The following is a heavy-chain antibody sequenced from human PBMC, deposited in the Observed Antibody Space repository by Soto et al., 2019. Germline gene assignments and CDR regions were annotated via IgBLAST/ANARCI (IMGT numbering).Heavy chain of an antibody. CDR3: TTKNGYTAPTEY. D-gene: IGHD1-1*01. CDR2: IKSIAYGGTI. V-gene: IGHV3-15*01. J-gene: IGHJ4*02. CDR1: GFTFSSYG. Sequence: GGSLRLSCATSGFTFSSYGMHWVRQAPGKGPEWVGHIKSIAYGGTIEYAAPVNGRFIISRDDSKNTLSLQMNSLKAEDTGVYYCTTKNGYTAPTEYWGQGTLVTVSS.